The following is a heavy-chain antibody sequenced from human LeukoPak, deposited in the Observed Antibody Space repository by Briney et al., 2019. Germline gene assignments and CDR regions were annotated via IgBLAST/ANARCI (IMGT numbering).Heavy chain of an antibody. CDR2: IYHSGST. CDR3: ARTYSYGSGSYYNNWFDP. D-gene: IGHD3-10*01. CDR1: GGSISSGGYS. J-gene: IGHJ5*02. V-gene: IGHV4-30-2*01. Sequence: SETLSLTCAVSGGSISSGGYSWSWLRQPPGKGVEWIGYIYHSGSTYYNPSLKSRVTVSVDRSKNQFSRKLSSVTAAATAVHNGARTYSYGSGSYYNNWFDPWGQGTLVTVSS.